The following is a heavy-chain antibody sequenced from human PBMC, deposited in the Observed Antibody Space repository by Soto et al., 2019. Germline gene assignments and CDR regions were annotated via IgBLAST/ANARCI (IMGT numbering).Heavy chain of an antibody. CDR3: ARGVFYCSSTSCYESV. CDR1: GFTFGSYE. CDR2: ISSSGSAI. V-gene: IGHV3-48*03. D-gene: IGHD2-2*01. Sequence: PGGSLRLSCAASGFTFGSYEMHWVRQAPGKGLGWTSCISSSGSAIYYADSVRGRFTISRDNAKNSLFLQMNSLRAEDTGIYYCARGVFYCSSTSCYESVWGQGTTVTVSS. J-gene: IGHJ6*02.